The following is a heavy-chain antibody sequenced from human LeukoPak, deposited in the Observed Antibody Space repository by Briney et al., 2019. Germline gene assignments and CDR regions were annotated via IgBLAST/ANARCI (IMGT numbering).Heavy chain of an antibody. J-gene: IGHJ4*02. CDR3: ARAPKGISRKYSFDY. Sequence: AETLSLTFTVYGGSISSYYWSWIRQPPWKGLEGIGYIYYSGSTNYNPSLKSRVTISVYTPKNQFSLKLSSVTAADTAVYYCARAPKGISRKYSFDYWGQGTLVTVSS. CDR2: IYYSGST. CDR1: GGSISSYY. V-gene: IGHV4-59*01. D-gene: IGHD1-14*01.